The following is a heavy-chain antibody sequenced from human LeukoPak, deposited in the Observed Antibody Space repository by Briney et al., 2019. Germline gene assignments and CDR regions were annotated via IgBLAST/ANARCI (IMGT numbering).Heavy chain of an antibody. V-gene: IGHV4-34*01. Sequence: SETRSLTCAIYGGSFSGYYWSWIRQPPGKGLEWIGEINHSGSTNYNPSLKSRVTISVDTSKNQFSLKLSSVTAADTAVYYCARGRGYCPHWYFDLWGRGTLVTVIS. CDR3: ARGRGYCPHWYFDL. J-gene: IGHJ2*01. CDR1: GGSFSGYY. D-gene: IGHD2-21*02. CDR2: INHSGST.